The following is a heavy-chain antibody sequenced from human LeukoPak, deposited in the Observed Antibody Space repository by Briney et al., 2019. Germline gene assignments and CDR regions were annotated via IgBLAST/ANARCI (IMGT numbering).Heavy chain of an antibody. CDR3: ARERGYSYGYSDQ. CDR2: ISSSSSYI. V-gene: IGHV3-21*01. Sequence: GGSLRLSRAASGFTFSSYSMNWVRQAPGKGLEWVSSISSSSSYIYYADSVKGRFTISRDNAKNSLYLQMNSLRAEDTAVYYCARERGYSYGYSDQWGQGTLVTVSS. CDR1: GFTFSSYS. D-gene: IGHD5-18*01. J-gene: IGHJ5*02.